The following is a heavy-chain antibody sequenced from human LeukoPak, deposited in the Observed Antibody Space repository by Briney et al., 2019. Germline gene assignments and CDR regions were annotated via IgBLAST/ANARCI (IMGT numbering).Heavy chain of an antibody. Sequence: GGSLRLSCAASGFTFSSYGMHWVRQAPGKGLEWVAVISYDGSNKYYADSVKGRFTISRDNSKNTLYLQMNSLRAEDTAVYYCAKDVVRGVTTFDLWGRGTLVTVSS. D-gene: IGHD3-10*01. CDR3: AKDVVRGVTTFDL. J-gene: IGHJ2*01. CDR2: ISYDGSNK. V-gene: IGHV3-30*18. CDR1: GFTFSSYG.